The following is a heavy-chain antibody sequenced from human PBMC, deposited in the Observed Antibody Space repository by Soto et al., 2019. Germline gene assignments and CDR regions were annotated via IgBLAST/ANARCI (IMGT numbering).Heavy chain of an antibody. CDR1: AFCLITRGVG. CDR2: IYWDDDK. D-gene: IGHD2-21*02. J-gene: IGHJ6*01. V-gene: IGHV2-5*02. Sequence: SRPTLVHTTQTLRQTCAFSAFCLITRGVGVGWIRQPPGKALEWLALIYWDDDKRYSPSLRSRLTITKDTSKNQVVLTMTNMDPVDTATYYCIQSRCGGDCLQTYASYYYYGMDVWGQGTTVTVSS. CDR3: IQSRCGGDCLQTYASYYYYGMDV.